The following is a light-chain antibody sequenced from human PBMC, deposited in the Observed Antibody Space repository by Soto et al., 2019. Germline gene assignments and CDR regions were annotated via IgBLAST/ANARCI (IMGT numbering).Light chain of an antibody. CDR1: QGISNY. CDR2: DAS. J-gene: IGKJ5*01. CDR3: QQYHIWPPIT. V-gene: IGKV3-15*01. Sequence: MTQSPSSLSASVGDRVTITCRASQGISNYLAWYQQKPGQTPSLLIYDASTRATGIPARFSGSGSGTEFTLTISSLQSEDFAVYYCQQYHIWPPITFGQGTRLEIK.